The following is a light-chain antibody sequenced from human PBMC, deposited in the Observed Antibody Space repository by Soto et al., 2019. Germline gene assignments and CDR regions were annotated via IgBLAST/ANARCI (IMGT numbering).Light chain of an antibody. Sequence: QSALTQPASVSGSPGQSITISCTGSSSEVGTYNLVSWYQHHPGKAPKLVLYEVFKRPSGVSDRFTGSKSGNTASLTISGRQAEDEADYHCGSNVGLNTYVFGTGTKLTV. CDR2: EVF. CDR3: GSNVGLNTYV. CDR1: SSEVGTYNL. V-gene: IGLV2-23*02. J-gene: IGLJ1*01.